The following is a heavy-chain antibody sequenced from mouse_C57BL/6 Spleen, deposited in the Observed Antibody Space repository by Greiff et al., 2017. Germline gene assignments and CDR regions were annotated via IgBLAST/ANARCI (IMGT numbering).Heavy chain of an antibody. CDR2: IYPSDSET. Sequence: QVQLKQPGAELVRPGSSVKLSCKASGYTFTSYWMDWVKQRPGQGLEWIGNIYPSDSETHYNQKFKDKATLTVDKSSSTAYMQLSSLTSEDSAVYYCARRETAQVSLDYWGQGTTLTVSS. D-gene: IGHD3-2*02. CDR1: GYTFTSYW. V-gene: IGHV1-61*01. CDR3: ARRETAQVSLDY. J-gene: IGHJ2*01.